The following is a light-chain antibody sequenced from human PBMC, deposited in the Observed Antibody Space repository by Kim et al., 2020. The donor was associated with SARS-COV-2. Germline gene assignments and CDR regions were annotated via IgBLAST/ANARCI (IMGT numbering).Light chain of an antibody. V-gene: IGKV4-1*01. CDR2: WAS. J-gene: IGKJ2*01. Sequence: TNCSSSHSLLYIPNNKNYLHWHQKKPGQPPKVLIDWASTRQSGVPDRFTGSGSGTDFTLTINNLQAEDVAVYYCQQYYNISQGSYTFGQGTKLEIK. CDR3: QQYYNISQGSYT. CDR1: HSLLYIPNNKNY.